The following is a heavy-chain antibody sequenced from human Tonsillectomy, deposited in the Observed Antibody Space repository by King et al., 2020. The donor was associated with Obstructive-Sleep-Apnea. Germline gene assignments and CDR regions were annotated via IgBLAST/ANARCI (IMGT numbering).Heavy chain of an antibody. J-gene: IGHJ3*02. CDR1: GGSISSYY. CDR3: ASGGTMRAFDI. D-gene: IGHD3-16*01. V-gene: IGHV4-59*01. CDR2: IYYSGNT. Sequence: QLQESGPGLVKPSETLSLTCTVSGGSISSYYWNWIRQPPGKGLEWIGYIYYSGNTNYNPSLKSRVTISVDTSKNQFSLKLSSVTAAETAVYYCASGGTMRAFDIWGQGTMVTVSS.